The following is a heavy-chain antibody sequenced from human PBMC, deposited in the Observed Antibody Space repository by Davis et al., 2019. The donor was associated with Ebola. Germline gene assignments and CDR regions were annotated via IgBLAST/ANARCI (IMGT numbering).Heavy chain of an antibody. CDR1: GYTFTSYA. J-gene: IGHJ6*03. Sequence: ASVPVSCKASGYTFTSYAMNWLRQAPGQGLEWMGWINTNTGNPTYAQGFTGRFVFSLDTSVSTAYLQICSLKAEDTAVYYCAREASGSYYYYYYMDVWGKGTTVTVSS. CDR2: INTNTGNP. CDR3: AREASGSYYYYYYMDV. V-gene: IGHV7-4-1*01. D-gene: IGHD1-26*01.